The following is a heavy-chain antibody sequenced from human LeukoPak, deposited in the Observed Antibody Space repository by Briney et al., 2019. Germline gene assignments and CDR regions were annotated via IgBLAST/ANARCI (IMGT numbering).Heavy chain of an antibody. CDR2: ISGGGGTT. Sequence: GGSLRLSCAASGFTFTSFAMRWVRQAPGKGLEWVAAISGGGGTTYYADSVKGRFTISRDNSKSTLYLQMNSLRADDTAVYYCAKVRWYYGSGGQGYWGQGTLATVSS. CDR3: AKVRWYYGSGGQGY. J-gene: IGHJ4*02. CDR1: GFTFTSFA. D-gene: IGHD3-10*01. V-gene: IGHV3-23*01.